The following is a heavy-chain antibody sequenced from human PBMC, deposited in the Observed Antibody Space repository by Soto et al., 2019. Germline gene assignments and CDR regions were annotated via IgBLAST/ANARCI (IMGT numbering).Heavy chain of an antibody. CDR2: INPATGAA. V-gene: IGHV1-2*02. Sequence: QLHLVQSGAVVKKPGASVTVSCSASGYPVTAYYMHWVRQAPGRGLEWMGGINPATGAAKYTQTFQGRGTMTRDPATSTGFMELSGLTSEDTAVFYCARGGGVGVAGSAAFDMWGQGTLVTVSS. J-gene: IGHJ3*02. CDR3: ARGGGVGVAGSAAFDM. CDR1: GYPVTAYY. D-gene: IGHD3-3*01.